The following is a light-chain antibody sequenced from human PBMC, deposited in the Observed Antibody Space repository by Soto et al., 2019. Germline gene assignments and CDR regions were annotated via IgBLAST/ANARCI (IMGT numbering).Light chain of an antibody. Sequence: QSALTQPPSASGSPGQSVTISRTGSSSDVGGYNYVSWYQQHPGKAPKLIIYEVYKRPSGVPDRFSGSKSDNTASLTVSGLQAEDEADYYCSSHAGSINVAFGGGTQLTVL. V-gene: IGLV2-8*01. CDR2: EVY. CDR3: SSHAGSINVA. CDR1: SSDVGGYNY. J-gene: IGLJ2*01.